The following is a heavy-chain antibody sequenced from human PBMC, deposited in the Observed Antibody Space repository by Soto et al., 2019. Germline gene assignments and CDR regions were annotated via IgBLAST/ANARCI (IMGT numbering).Heavy chain of an antibody. CDR2: ISYDGSNK. Sequence: QVQLVESGGGVVQPGRSLRLSCAASGFTFSSYAMHWVRQAPGKGLEWVAVISYDGSNKYYANSVKGRFTISRDNSKNTLYLQMHSLSAEDPAVYYCARVTSPPYSSSWYPVWWDHDYWGQGTLGTVSS. J-gene: IGHJ4*02. D-gene: IGHD6-13*01. V-gene: IGHV3-30-3*01. CDR3: ARVTSPPYSSSWYPVWWDHDY. CDR1: GFTFSSYA.